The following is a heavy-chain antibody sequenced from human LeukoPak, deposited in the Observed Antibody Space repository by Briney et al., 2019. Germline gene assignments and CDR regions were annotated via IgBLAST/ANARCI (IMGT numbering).Heavy chain of an antibody. Sequence: ASVKVSCEASEYTFTIYDINGVPQASGQGLEWVGWMNLNRGNKQYAQKFQGRATMTRSTSTSTAYIELSSLTSEDTAVYYCARVRDCSSTACFRSRGNWFDPWGQGTLVIVSS. J-gene: IGHJ5*02. CDR2: MNLNRGNK. D-gene: IGHD2-2*01. CDR3: ARVRDCSSTACFRSRGNWFDP. CDR1: EYTFTIYD. V-gene: IGHV1-8*01.